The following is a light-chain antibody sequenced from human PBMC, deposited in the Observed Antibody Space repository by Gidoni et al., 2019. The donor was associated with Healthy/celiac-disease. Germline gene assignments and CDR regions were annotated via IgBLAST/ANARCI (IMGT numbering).Light chain of an antibody. V-gene: IGLV2-14*01. CDR2: DVS. CDR3: SSYTSSSILV. Sequence: QSALTQPASVSGSPGQSITISCTGTSSDVGGYNYVSWYQQHPGKAPTLMIYDVSNRPSGVSNRFSGSKSGNTASLTISGLQAEDEADYYCSSYTSSSILVFGTGTKVTVL. CDR1: SSDVGGYNY. J-gene: IGLJ1*01.